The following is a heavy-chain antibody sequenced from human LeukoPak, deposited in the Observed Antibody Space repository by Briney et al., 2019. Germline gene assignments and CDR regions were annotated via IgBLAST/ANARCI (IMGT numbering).Heavy chain of an antibody. D-gene: IGHD3-22*01. CDR1: GGSISSYY. V-gene: IGHV4-59*01. CDR3: ARRRGYYDSSGYYGHFDY. J-gene: IGHJ4*02. CDR2: IYYSGST. Sequence: PSETLSLTCTVSGGSISSYYWSWLRQPPGKGLEWIGYIYYSGSTNYNPSLKSRVTISVDTSKNQFSLKLSSVTAADTAVYYCARRRGYYDSSGYYGHFDYWRQGTLVTVSS.